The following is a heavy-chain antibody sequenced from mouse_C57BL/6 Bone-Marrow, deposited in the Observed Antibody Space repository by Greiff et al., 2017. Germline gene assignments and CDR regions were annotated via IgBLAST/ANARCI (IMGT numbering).Heavy chain of an antibody. D-gene: IGHD2-3*01. CDR3: AVTHYAMDY. CDR2: INSDGSST. J-gene: IGHJ4*01. Sequence: EVMLVESEGGLVQPGSSMKLSCTASGFTFSDYYMAWVRQVPEKGLEWVANINSDGSSTYYLDSLKSRFIISRDNAKNILYLQMSSLKSEDTATYYCAVTHYAMDYWGQGTSVTVSS. CDR1: GFTFSDYY. V-gene: IGHV5-16*01.